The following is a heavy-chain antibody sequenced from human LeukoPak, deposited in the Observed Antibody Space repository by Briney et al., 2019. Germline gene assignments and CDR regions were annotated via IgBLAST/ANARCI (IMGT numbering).Heavy chain of an antibody. CDR3: ARVIAAAMGAFDI. CDR2: IYPSDSVT. D-gene: IGHD6-13*01. J-gene: IGHJ3*02. Sequence: GESLKISCKGSGYSFTSYWIGWVRQMPGKGLEWMGIIYPSDSVTRYSPSFQGQVTISADKSISTAYLQWSSLKASDTAMYYCARVIAAAMGAFDIWGQGTMVTVSS. V-gene: IGHV5-51*01. CDR1: GYSFTSYW.